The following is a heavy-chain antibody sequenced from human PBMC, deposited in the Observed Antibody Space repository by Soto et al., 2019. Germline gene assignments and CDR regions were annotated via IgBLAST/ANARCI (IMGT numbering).Heavy chain of an antibody. Sequence: SETLSLTCAVFGGSFSGYYWSWIRQPPGKGLEWIGEINHSGSTNYNPSLKSRVTISVDTSKNQFSLKLSSVTAADTAVYYCACYYGSGSYRYGMDVWGQGTTVTVSS. J-gene: IGHJ6*02. CDR2: INHSGST. D-gene: IGHD3-10*01. CDR3: ACYYGSGSYRYGMDV. CDR1: GGSFSGYY. V-gene: IGHV4-34*01.